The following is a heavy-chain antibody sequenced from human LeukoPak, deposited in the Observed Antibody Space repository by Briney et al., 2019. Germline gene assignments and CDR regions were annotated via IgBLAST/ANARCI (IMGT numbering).Heavy chain of an antibody. J-gene: IGHJ4*02. CDR2: IKQDGSKK. V-gene: IGHV3-7*04. CDR3: TRVGYIDEGIDY. Sequence: GGSLRLSCVASGFPFSSYWMTWVRQAPGKGLEWVANIKQDGSKKSYVDSVKGRFTISRDNAKSSLYLQMNSLRAEDTAIYYCTRVGYIDEGIDYWGQGTLVTVSS. CDR1: GFPFSSYW. D-gene: IGHD5-24*01.